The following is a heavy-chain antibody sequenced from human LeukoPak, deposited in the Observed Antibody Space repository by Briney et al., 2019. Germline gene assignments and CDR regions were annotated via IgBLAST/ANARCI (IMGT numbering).Heavy chain of an antibody. D-gene: IGHD1-26*01. V-gene: IGHV4-4*02. Sequence: SWVRQPPGKGLEWIGEILHTGSTTYNPSLKSRVTISVDKSKNKFSLSLTSVTAADTAIYYCARNGHYSMDYWGQGTQVTVSS. J-gene: IGHJ4*02. CDR3: ARNGHYSMDY. CDR2: ILHTGST.